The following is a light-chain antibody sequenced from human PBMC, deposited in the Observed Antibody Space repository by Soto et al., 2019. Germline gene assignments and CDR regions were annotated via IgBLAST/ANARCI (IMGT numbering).Light chain of an antibody. CDR2: GAS. CDR3: LQYNNWVPT. CDR1: QSVRSN. Sequence: EIVLTQSPDTLSLSPGEGATLSCRASQSVRSNLAWYQQKPGQAPRLLIYGASTRATGIPARFSGSGSGTEFTLTISSLQSEDFAVYYCLQYNNWVPTFGQGTKVDI. V-gene: IGKV3-15*01. J-gene: IGKJ1*01.